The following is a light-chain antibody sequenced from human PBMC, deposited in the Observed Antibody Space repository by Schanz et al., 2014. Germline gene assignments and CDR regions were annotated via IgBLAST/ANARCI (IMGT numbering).Light chain of an antibody. Sequence: QSALNQPPSASGSPGQSVTISCTGTSSDVGAYDYVSWYQQHPGKVPKLIIYEVNKRPSGVPDRFSGSKSGNTASLTVSGLQADDEADYYCSSYTGSSTQVFGGGTKLTVL. V-gene: IGLV2-8*01. J-gene: IGLJ3*02. CDR1: SSDVGAYDY. CDR3: SSYTGSSTQV. CDR2: EVN.